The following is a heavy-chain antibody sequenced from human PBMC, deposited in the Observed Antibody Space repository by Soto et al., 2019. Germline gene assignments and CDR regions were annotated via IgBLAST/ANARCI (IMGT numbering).Heavy chain of an antibody. CDR3: AKRYGGNSRAFDI. CDR1: GYSFTSYW. D-gene: IGHD2-21*02. V-gene: IGHV5-51*01. J-gene: IGHJ3*02. Sequence: GESLKISCKGSGYSFTSYWIGWVRQIPGKGLEWMGIIYPGDSDTRYSPSFQGQVTISADKSISTAYLQWSSLKASDTAVYYCAKRYGGNSRAFDIWGQGTMVTVSS. CDR2: IYPGDSDT.